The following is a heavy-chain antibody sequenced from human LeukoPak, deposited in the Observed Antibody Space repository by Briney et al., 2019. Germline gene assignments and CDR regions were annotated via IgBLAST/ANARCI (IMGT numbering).Heavy chain of an antibody. Sequence: GGSLRLSCAASGFTVSSNYMSWVRQAPGKGLEWVSAIYTNDRTYSADSVKGRFTISRDSSKNTLYLQMNSLRAEDTAVYYCARGFYDSSGFRPYFDYWGQGILVTVSS. CDR2: IYTNDRT. CDR1: GFTVSSNY. D-gene: IGHD3-22*01. J-gene: IGHJ4*02. V-gene: IGHV3-53*01. CDR3: ARGFYDSSGFRPYFDY.